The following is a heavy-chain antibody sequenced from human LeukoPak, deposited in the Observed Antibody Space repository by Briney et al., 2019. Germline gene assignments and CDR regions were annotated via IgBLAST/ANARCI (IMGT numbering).Heavy chain of an antibody. CDR3: ATAIVVVVAATTYFDY. D-gene: IGHD2-15*01. CDR1: GYTLTELS. V-gene: IGHV1-24*01. Sequence: ASVKVSCKVSGYTLTELSMHWVRQAPGKGLEWMGGFDPEDGETIYAQKFQGRVTMTEDTSTDTAYMELSSLRSEDTAVYYCATAIVVVVAATTYFDYWGQGTLDTVSS. J-gene: IGHJ4*02. CDR2: FDPEDGET.